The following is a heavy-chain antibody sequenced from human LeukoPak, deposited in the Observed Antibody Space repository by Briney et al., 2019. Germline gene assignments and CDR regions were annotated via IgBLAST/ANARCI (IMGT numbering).Heavy chain of an antibody. D-gene: IGHD3-3*01. CDR1: GFTFSSYS. CDR2: ISSSSSTI. V-gene: IGHV3-48*01. CDR3: ARDPPKPRFTIFRVDTFDY. J-gene: IGHJ4*02. Sequence: GGSLRLSCAASGFTFSSYSMNWVRQAPGKGLEWVSYISSSSSTIYYADSVKGRFTISRGNAKNSLYLQMNSLRAEDTAVYYCARDPPKPRFTIFRVDTFDYWGQGTLVTVSS.